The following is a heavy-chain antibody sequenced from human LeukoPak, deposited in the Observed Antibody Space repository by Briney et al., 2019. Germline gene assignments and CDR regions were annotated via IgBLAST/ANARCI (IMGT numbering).Heavy chain of an antibody. J-gene: IGHJ4*02. CDR2: IIPILGIA. CDR3: ARGWGGQQLVFDY. CDR1: GGTFSSYA. V-gene: IGHV1-69*04. D-gene: IGHD6-6*01. Sequence: GASVKVSCKASGGTFSSYAISWVRQAPGQGLEWMGRIIPILGIANYAQKFQGRVTITADKSTSTAYMELSSLRSEDTAVYYCARGWGGQQLVFDYWGQGTLVTVSS.